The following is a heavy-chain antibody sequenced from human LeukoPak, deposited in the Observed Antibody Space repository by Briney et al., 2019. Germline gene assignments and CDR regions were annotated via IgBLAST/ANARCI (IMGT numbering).Heavy chain of an antibody. CDR3: AREGQFSRRFYYYYMDV. J-gene: IGHJ6*03. CDR1: GFTFSSYA. Sequence: GGSLRLSCAASGFTFSSYAMHWVRQAPGKGLEWVAVISYDGSNKYYADSVKGRFTISRDNSKNTLYLQMNSLRAEDTAVYYCAREGQFSRRFYYYYMDVWGKGTTVTVSS. V-gene: IGHV3-30-3*01. D-gene: IGHD3-3*01. CDR2: ISYDGSNK.